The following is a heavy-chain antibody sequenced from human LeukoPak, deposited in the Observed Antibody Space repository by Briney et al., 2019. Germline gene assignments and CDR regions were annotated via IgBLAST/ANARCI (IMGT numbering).Heavy chain of an antibody. CDR2: IHRDGNNI. CDR3: ARGLRDRYGMDV. J-gene: IGHJ6*02. V-gene: IGHV3-74*01. Sequence: PGGSLRLSCAASGFTFDTYWMHWVRQAPGKGLVWVSRIHRDGNNINYADLVQGRFTVSRDNAKNTLYLQMHSLRVEDTAMYYCARGLRDRYGMDVWGQGTTVTVSS. CDR1: GFTFDTYW.